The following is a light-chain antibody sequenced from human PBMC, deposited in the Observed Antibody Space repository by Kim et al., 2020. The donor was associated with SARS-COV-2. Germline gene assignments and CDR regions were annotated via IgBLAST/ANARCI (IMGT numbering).Light chain of an antibody. Sequence: GQSVTIFCNGTGSDVGGYDYVSWYQQHPGKVPKLMIYDVNRRPSGVPDRFSGSKSGNTASLTISGLQPDDEADYYCCSYAGRFSAVFGGGTQLTVL. V-gene: IGLV2-11*03. J-gene: IGLJ2*01. CDR3: CSYAGRFSAV. CDR1: GSDVGGYDY. CDR2: DVN.